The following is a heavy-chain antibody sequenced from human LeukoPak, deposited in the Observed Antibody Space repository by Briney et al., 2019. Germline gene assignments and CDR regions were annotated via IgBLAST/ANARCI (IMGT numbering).Heavy chain of an antibody. D-gene: IGHD1-26*01. CDR2: IYTSGST. CDR3: WREREWDLNWFDP. CDR1: VGSISSYY. J-gene: IGHJ5*02. Sequence: PSETLSLTCTVSVGSISSYYWSWIRQPAGKGLEWIGRIYTSGSTNYNPSLKSRVTMSVDTSKNQFSLKLSSVTGADTAVYYCWREREWDLNWFDPWGQGTLVTVSS. V-gene: IGHV4-4*07.